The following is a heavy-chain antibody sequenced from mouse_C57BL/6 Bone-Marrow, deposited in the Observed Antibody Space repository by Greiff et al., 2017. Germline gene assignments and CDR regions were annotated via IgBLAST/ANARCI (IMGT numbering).Heavy chain of an antibody. Sequence: VQLQQSGAELVKPGASVKMSCKASGYTFTSYWITWVKQRPGQGLEWIGDIYPGSGSTNYNEKFKSKATLTVDTSSSTAYMQLSSLTSEDSAVYYYSRPYCNNYWYFDVWGTGTTVTVSS. D-gene: IGHD2-5*01. V-gene: IGHV1-55*01. CDR1: GYTFTSYW. CDR3: SRPYCNNYWYFDV. CDR2: IYPGSGST. J-gene: IGHJ1*03.